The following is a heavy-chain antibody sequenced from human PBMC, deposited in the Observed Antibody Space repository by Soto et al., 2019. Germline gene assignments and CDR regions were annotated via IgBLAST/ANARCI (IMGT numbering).Heavy chain of an antibody. CDR3: TKGGRTTSYYWEY. V-gene: IGHV3-11*06. J-gene: IGHJ1*01. D-gene: IGHD3-10*01. CDR1: GFTLSYYY. Sequence: GGSLRLSCGASGFTLSYYYMTWIRQTPGKGLEWVAHIDGRSDNIGYADSVKGRFTISRDNARNSLFLQMNSATADDTGVYFCTKGGRTTSYYWEYWGPGALVTVSS. CDR2: IDGRSDNI.